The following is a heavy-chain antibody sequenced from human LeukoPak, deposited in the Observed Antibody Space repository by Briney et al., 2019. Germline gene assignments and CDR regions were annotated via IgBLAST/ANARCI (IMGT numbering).Heavy chain of an antibody. J-gene: IGHJ4*02. CDR2: IYYSGSS. D-gene: IGHD5-24*01. Sequence: SETLSLTCTVSGGSISSGGYYWSWIRQPPGKGLEWIGYIYYSGSSYYNPSLRSRVTISVDTSKNHFSLKLSSVTAADTAVYYCARNRDGYNSFDYWGQGALVTVSS. V-gene: IGHV4-31*03. CDR3: ARNRDGYNSFDY. CDR1: GGSISSGGYY.